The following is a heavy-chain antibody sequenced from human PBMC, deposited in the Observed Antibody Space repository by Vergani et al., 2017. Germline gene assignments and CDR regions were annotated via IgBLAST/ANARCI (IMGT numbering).Heavy chain of an antibody. CDR3: TRSECSGTTCYGHYFDL. CDR1: GFTFIMHA. V-gene: IGHV3-66*02. Sequence: EVQLVESGGGLVQPGGSLRLSCAASGFTFIMHAMSWVRQAPGKGLEWVSVIKSDGRTSYAESVRGRFTISRDTSRNAVYLQMNILRVEDTGVYYCTRSECSGTTCYGHYFDLWGHGILVTVSS. D-gene: IGHD2-15*01. J-gene: IGHJ4*01. CDR2: IKSDGRT.